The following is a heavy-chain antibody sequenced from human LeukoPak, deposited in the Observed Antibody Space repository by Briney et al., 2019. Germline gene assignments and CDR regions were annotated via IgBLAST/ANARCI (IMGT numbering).Heavy chain of an antibody. Sequence: PGGALRLSCAASGFTVSSDYRSWVRQAPGKGLEWVSVIYSGGSTYYADSVKGRWTISRDKSKNTVYLQMNSMRFEDTAMYYCARNWFDPWGQGTLVTVSS. CDR2: IYSGGST. CDR3: ARNWFDP. V-gene: IGHV3-53*05. CDR1: GFTVSSDY. J-gene: IGHJ5*02.